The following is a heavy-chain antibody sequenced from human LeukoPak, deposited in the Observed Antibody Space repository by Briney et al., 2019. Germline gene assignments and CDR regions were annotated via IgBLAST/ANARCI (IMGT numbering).Heavy chain of an antibody. V-gene: IGHV1-18*01. CDR2: ISAYNGNT. CDR1: GYTFTSYG. Sequence: ASVKVSCKASGYTFTSYGISWVRQAPGQGLEWMGWISAYNGNTNYAQKLQGRVTMTTDTSTSTAYMELRSLRSDDTAVYYCARDNYYDSSGYYRVWGQGTLVTVSS. J-gene: IGHJ4*02. D-gene: IGHD3-22*01. CDR3: ARDNYYDSSGYYRV.